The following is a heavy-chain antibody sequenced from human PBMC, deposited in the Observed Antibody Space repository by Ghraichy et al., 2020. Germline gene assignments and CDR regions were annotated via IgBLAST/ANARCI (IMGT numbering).Heavy chain of an antibody. CDR1: GGSISTYY. J-gene: IGHJ3*02. Sequence: SETLSLTCTVSGGSISTYYWNWIRQPPGKGLEWIGYIYYSGRTDNNRSLKSRVTISVDTSKNQFSLKLSSVTAADTAMYYCARAVAGTRDAFEIWGQGTMVTVSS. CDR2: IYYSGRT. CDR3: ARAVAGTRDAFEI. V-gene: IGHV4-59*12. D-gene: IGHD6-19*01.